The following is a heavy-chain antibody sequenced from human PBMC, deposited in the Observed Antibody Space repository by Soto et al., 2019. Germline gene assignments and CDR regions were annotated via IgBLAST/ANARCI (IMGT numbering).Heavy chain of an antibody. CDR2: ISGSGGST. D-gene: IGHD3-10*01. CDR1: GFTFSSYA. V-gene: IGHV3-23*01. Sequence: GGSLRLSCAASGFTFSSYAMSWVRQAPGKGLEWVSAISGSGGSTYYADSVKGRFTISRDNSKNTLYLQMNSLRAEDTAVYYCVKSCSLYGTGNPDYYYYGMDVWGQGTTVTVSS. J-gene: IGHJ6*02. CDR3: VKSCSLYGTGNPDYYYYGMDV.